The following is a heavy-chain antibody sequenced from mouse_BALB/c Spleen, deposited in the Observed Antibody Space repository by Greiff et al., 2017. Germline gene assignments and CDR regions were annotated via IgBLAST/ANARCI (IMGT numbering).Heavy chain of an antibody. D-gene: IGHD2-4*01. V-gene: IGHV1-9*01. CDR3: ARGGITTSYAMDY. CDR1: GYTFSSYW. J-gene: IGHJ4*01. CDR2: ILPGSGST. Sequence: QVQLKQSGAELMKPGASVKISCKATGYTFSSYWIEWVKQRPGHGLEWIGEILPGSGSTNYNEKFKGKATFTADTSSNTAYMQLSSLTSEDSAVYYCARGGITTSYAMDYWGQGTSVTVSS.